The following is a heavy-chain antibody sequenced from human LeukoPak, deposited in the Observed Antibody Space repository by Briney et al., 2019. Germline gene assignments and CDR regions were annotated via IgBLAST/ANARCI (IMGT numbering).Heavy chain of an antibody. Sequence: GGSLRLSCAASEFTFSTYGMHWVRQAPGKGLEWVAVISYDGSYKFYADSVKGRFTISRDNSKSTLYLQMNSLRPEDKAVYYCAKGPTSGYGLFDQWGQGTLVTVSS. CDR1: EFTFSTYG. J-gene: IGHJ4*02. CDR2: ISYDGSYK. CDR3: AKGPTSGYGLFDQ. V-gene: IGHV3-30*18. D-gene: IGHD5-12*01.